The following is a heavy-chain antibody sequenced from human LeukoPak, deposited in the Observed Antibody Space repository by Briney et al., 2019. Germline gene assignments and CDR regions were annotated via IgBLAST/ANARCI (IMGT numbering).Heavy chain of an antibody. D-gene: IGHD3-10*01. CDR2: IYPTGST. V-gene: IGHV4-38-2*02. J-gene: IGHJ5*02. Sequence: QPSETLSLTCTVSGYSISSGYYWGWIRQPPGKGLEWIGNIYPTGSTYYNPSLKSRVTTSVDMSKNQFSLKLSSVTAADTAVYYCARRLWFGELPYEPEFDPWGQGILVTVSS. CDR3: ARRLWFGELPYEPEFDP. CDR1: GYSISSGYY.